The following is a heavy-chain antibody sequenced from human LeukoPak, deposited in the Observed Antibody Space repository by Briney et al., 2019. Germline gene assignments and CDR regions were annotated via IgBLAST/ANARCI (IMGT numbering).Heavy chain of an antibody. J-gene: IGHJ6*03. CDR3: ARDHCSSTSCDKRPDYFYYYYMDV. Sequence: ASVKVSCKASGYTFTSYYMHRVRQAPGQGLEWMGWLNPNSGDTDYAQNFQGRVTMTRDTSISTAYMELSRLRSDDTAVYYCARDHCSSTSCDKRPDYFYYYYMDVWGKGTTVTVSS. CDR2: LNPNSGDT. V-gene: IGHV1-2*02. CDR1: GYTFTSYY. D-gene: IGHD2-2*01.